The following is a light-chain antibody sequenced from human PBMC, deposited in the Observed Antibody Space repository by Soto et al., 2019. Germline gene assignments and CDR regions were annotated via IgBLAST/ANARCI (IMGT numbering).Light chain of an antibody. Sequence: DIVMTQSPDSLAVSLGERATINCKSSQTVLYRANSKNYLGWYQQKPGQSPKLLIYWASSRESGVPDRFSGSGSGTDYTLTISSLQAEDVAVYYCQQYYSTPLTFGGGTKVEIK. V-gene: IGKV4-1*01. CDR1: QTVLYRANSKNY. J-gene: IGKJ4*01. CDR2: WAS. CDR3: QQYYSTPLT.